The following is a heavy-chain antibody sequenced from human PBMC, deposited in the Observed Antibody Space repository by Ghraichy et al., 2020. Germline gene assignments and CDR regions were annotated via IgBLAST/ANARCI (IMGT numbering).Heavy chain of an antibody. J-gene: IGHJ5*02. Sequence: GESLNISCAASGFTFSTYWMSWVRQAPGKGPERVANIKEDGSEKQYVDSVKGRFTISRDNAKSSLYLQMNSLRAEDTAMYYCARDRGVVGLFDPWGQGTLVTVSS. CDR2: IKEDGSEK. V-gene: IGHV3-7*03. D-gene: IGHD3-10*01. CDR3: ARDRGVVGLFDP. CDR1: GFTFSTYW.